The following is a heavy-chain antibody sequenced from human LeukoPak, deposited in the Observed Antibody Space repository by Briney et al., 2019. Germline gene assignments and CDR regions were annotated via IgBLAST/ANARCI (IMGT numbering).Heavy chain of an antibody. Sequence: GGSLRLSCAASGLTFSNGWLSWVRQAPGKGLEWVGRIKSKIDGETTDYAAPATGRCTISRDDSKNTLYLEMSSLKTEDTAVYYCTTGGAGTGRFDIWGQGTMVSVCS. CDR2: IKSKIDGETT. D-gene: IGHD1-1*01. CDR3: TTGGAGTGRFDI. CDR1: GLTFSNGW. J-gene: IGHJ3*02. V-gene: IGHV3-15*01.